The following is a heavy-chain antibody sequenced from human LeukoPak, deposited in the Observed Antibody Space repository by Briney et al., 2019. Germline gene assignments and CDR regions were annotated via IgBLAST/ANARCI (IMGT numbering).Heavy chain of an antibody. Sequence: SVKVSCKASGGTFSSYAISWVRQAPGQGLEWMGGIIPIFGTANYAQKFQGSVTTTADESTSTAYMELSSLRSEDTAVYYCARLPGGAGSDYWGQGTLVTVSS. CDR1: GGTFSSYA. D-gene: IGHD3-10*01. V-gene: IGHV1-69*13. J-gene: IGHJ4*02. CDR2: IIPIFGTA. CDR3: ARLPGGAGSDY.